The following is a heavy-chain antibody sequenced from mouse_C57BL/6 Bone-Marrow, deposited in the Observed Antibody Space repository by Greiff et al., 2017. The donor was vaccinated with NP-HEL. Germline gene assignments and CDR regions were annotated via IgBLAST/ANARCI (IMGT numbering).Heavy chain of an antibody. CDR1: GYTFTGNW. CDR3: ARDYYGSSYFDY. V-gene: IGHV1-9*01. J-gene: IGHJ2*01. CDR2: ILPGSGNT. Sequence: VQLQQSGAELMKPGASVKLSCKATGYTFTGNWIEWVKQRPGHGLEWIGEILPGSGNTYYNERFKGKATFTADTSSNTAYMQLSSLTTEDSAIXYCARDYYGSSYFDYWGQGTTLTVSS. D-gene: IGHD1-1*01.